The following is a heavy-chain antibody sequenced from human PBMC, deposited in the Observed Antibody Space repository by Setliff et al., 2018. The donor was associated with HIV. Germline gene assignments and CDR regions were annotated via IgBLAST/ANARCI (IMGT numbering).Heavy chain of an antibody. Sequence: PGGSLRLSCAASGFTFSSNWMHWVRQAPGKGLVWVSRINKDGSSINYADFVKGRFTISRDNAKSIMYLQMNSLGVEDTAVYYCTRDRGYDILTGYYMDVWGQGTTVTVSS. V-gene: IGHV3-74*01. D-gene: IGHD3-9*01. J-gene: IGHJ6*02. CDR2: INKDGSSI. CDR1: GFTFSSNW. CDR3: TRDRGYDILTGYYMDV.